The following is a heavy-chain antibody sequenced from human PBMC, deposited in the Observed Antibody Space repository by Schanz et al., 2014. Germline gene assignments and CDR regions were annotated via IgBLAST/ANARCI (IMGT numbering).Heavy chain of an antibody. CDR1: GFTFSSYG. V-gene: IGHV3-21*05. CDR3: AREQIMAAAGLVDY. D-gene: IGHD6-13*01. CDR2: ISGTTTYT. Sequence: VQLVESGGGVVQPGRSLRLSCAASGFTFSSYGMHWVRQAPGKGLEWVSYISGTTTYTNYADSVKGRFTISRDNAKNSLYLQMNSLRAEDTAVYYCAREQIMAAAGLVDYWGHGTLXTVSS. J-gene: IGHJ4*01.